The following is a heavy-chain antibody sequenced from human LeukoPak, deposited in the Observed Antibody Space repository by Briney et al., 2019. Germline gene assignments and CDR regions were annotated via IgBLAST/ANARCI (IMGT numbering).Heavy chain of an antibody. CDR3: ARFWSGYSKDYFDY. D-gene: IGHD3-3*01. J-gene: IGHJ4*02. CDR1: GGSISSSSYY. V-gene: IGHV4-39*01. Sequence: PSETLSLTCTVSGGSISSSSYYWGWIRQPPGKGLEWIGSIYYSGSTYYNPSLKSRVTISVDTSKNQFSLKLSSVTAADTAVYYRARFWSGYSKDYFDYWGQGTLVTVSS. CDR2: IYYSGST.